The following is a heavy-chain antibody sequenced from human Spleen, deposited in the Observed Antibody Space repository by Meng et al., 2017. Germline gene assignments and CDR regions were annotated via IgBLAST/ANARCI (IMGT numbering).Heavy chain of an antibody. Sequence: GSLRLSCTVSDDSISSYYWNWIRQPPGKGLEWIGFIYHNGDTNYNPSLKSRVTISLDTSKNQFSLNLNSVSAADSAVYYCARTYSTSFFDLWGQGALVTVSS. CDR3: ARTYSTSFFDL. CDR2: IYHNGDT. CDR1: DDSISSYY. V-gene: IGHV4-59*01. D-gene: IGHD6-6*01. J-gene: IGHJ4*02.